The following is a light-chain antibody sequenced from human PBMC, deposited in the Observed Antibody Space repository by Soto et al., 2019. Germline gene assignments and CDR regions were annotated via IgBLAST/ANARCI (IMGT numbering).Light chain of an antibody. J-gene: IGLJ2*01. CDR1: SSDVGGYNS. Sequence: QSALTQPASVSGSPGQSITISCTGTSSDVGGYNSVSWYQQHPGKAPKLMIYDVSNRPSGVSNRFSGSKSVNTASLTISGLQAEDEADYYCISYTSSSTVVFGGGTKVTVL. CDR3: ISYTSSSTVV. CDR2: DVS. V-gene: IGLV2-14*01.